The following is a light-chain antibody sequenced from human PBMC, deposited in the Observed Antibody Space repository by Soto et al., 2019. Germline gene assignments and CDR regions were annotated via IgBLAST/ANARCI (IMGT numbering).Light chain of an antibody. CDR1: DSDVGGYNY. J-gene: IGLJ2*01. CDR3: SSYTTRSTYVV. Sequence: QSALTQPASVSGSPGQSITISCTGTDSDVGGYNYVSWYQQHPGKAPKLIIYGVTNRPSGVSNRFSGSKSVNTASLTISGLQAEDEADYYCSSYTTRSTYVVLGGGTKLTVL. V-gene: IGLV2-14*01. CDR2: GVT.